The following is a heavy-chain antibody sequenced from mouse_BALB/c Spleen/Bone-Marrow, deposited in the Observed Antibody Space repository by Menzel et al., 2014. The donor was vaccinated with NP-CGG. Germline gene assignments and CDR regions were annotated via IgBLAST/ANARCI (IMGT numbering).Heavy chain of an antibody. J-gene: IGHJ1*01. D-gene: IGHD1-1*01. CDR1: GYTFSSYW. CDR3: AREDGLWYFDV. Sequence: VQVVESGAELMKPGASVKTSCKATGYTFSSYWIEWVKQRPGHGLEWIGEILPGSGSTNYNEKFKGKATFTADTSSNTAYMQLSSLTSEDSAVYYCAREDGLWYFDVWGAGTTVTVSS. V-gene: IGHV1-9*01. CDR2: ILPGSGST.